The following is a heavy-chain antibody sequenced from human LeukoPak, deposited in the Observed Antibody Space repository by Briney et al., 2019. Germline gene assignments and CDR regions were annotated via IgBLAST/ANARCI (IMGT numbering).Heavy chain of an antibody. CDR1: GGTFSSYA. D-gene: IGHD3-9*01. CDR3: PGGELRYFDWLLDPSGLDY. J-gene: IGHJ4*02. V-gene: IGHV1-69*06. Sequence: GASVKVSCKASGGTFSSYAFSWVRQAPGQGLEWMGGIIPIFGTANYAQKFQGRVTITADKSTSTAYMEPSSLRSDDKAVYYCPGGELRYFDWLLDPSGLDYWGQGTLVTVSS. CDR2: IIPIFGTA.